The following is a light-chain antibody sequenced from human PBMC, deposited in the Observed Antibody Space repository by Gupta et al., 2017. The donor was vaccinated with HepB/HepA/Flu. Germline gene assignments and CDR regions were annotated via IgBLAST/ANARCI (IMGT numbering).Light chain of an antibody. Sequence: QSVLTQPPSVSGTPGQRVIISCSGSSSSIGSNTVNWYKQLPGTAPKLLIYSDNRRPSGVPDRFSGSKSGTSASLAISGLQSEEEADFYCASWDDSLNALFGGGTKLTVL. CDR1: SSSIGSNT. CDR3: ASWDDSLNAL. J-gene: IGLJ2*01. V-gene: IGLV1-44*01. CDR2: SDN.